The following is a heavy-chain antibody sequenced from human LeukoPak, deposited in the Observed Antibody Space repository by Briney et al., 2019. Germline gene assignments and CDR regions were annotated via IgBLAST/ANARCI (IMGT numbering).Heavy chain of an antibody. CDR2: IIPIFGTA. CDR3: ARDPHYYDSSGYYPPQGYFDY. V-gene: IGHV1-69*13. J-gene: IGHJ4*02. Sequence: SVKVSCKASGGTFSSYAISWVRQAPGQGLEWMGGIIPIFGTANYAQKFQGRVTITADESTSTAYMELRSLRSDDTAVYYCARDPHYYDSSGYYPPQGYFDYWGQGTLVTVSS. CDR1: GGTFSSYA. D-gene: IGHD3-22*01.